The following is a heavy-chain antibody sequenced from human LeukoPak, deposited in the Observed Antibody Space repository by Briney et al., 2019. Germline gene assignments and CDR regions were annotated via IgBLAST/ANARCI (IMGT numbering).Heavy chain of an antibody. CDR3: ARDINPQQRPGYVGFPIDY. D-gene: IGHD6-13*01. J-gene: IGHJ4*02. V-gene: IGHV1-69*04. Sequence: SVKVSCKASGGTFSSYAISWVRQAPGQGLEWMGRIIPILGIANYAQKFQGRVTITADKSTNTAYMELSSLRSEDTAVYYCARDINPQQRPGYVGFPIDYWGQGTLVTVSS. CDR1: GGTFSSYA. CDR2: IIPILGIA.